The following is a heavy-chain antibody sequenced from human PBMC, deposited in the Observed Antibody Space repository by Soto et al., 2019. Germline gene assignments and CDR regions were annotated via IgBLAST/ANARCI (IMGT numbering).Heavy chain of an antibody. CDR3: AKDHLARYYDILASYYNVYYFGY. D-gene: IGHD3-9*01. CDR2: ISGRGGST. J-gene: IGHJ4*02. CDR1: GFTLSNYG. V-gene: IGHV3-23*01. Sequence: GGYLRLSCTDSGFTLSNYGVSWESQAPGQGLEWVAAISGRGGSTYYADSVKGRFTISRDNSENTVYVQRNSVRAEDAAIDYCAKDHLARYYDILASYYNVYYFGYWGQGTLVTVCS.